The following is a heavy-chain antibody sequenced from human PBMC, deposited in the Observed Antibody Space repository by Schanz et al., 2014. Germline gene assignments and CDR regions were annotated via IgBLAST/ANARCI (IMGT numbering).Heavy chain of an antibody. CDR2: IHHSGST. D-gene: IGHD2-2*01. J-gene: IGHJ4*01. Sequence: QVQLQQWGAGLLKPSETLSLTCAVYGGSFSGYYWTWIRQPPGKGLEWIGEIHHSGSTNYNPSLKSRVPISMDTSKTQFSRKLSSVTAADTAVYYCARGEWSTSQFDYWGHGTLVTVSS. CDR1: GGSFSGYY. V-gene: IGHV4-34*01. CDR3: ARGEWSTSQFDY.